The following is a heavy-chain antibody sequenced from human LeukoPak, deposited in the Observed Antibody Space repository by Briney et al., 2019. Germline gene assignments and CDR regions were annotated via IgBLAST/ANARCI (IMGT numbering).Heavy chain of an antibody. CDR1: GYTFTSYG. V-gene: IGHV1-8*03. CDR2: MNPNSGNT. D-gene: IGHD3-10*01. CDR3: ARGSGSGSYWSVDY. Sequence: ASVKVSCKASGYTFTSYGINWVRQATGQGLEWMGWMNPNSGNTGYAQKFQGRVTITRNTSISTAYMELSSLRSEDTAVYYCARGSGSGSYWSVDYWGQGTLVTVSS. J-gene: IGHJ4*02.